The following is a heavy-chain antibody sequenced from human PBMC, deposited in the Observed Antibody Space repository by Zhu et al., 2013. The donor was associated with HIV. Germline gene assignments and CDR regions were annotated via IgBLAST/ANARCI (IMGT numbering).Heavy chain of an antibody. CDR1: GYTFTSYA. CDR2: INAGNGNT. J-gene: IGHJ6*02. CDR3: ARWGITIFGVDADPSGMDV. Sequence: QVQLVQSGAEVKKPGASVKVSCKASGYTFTSYAMHWVRQAPGQRLEWMGWINAGNGNTKYSQKFQGRVTITRDTSASTAYMELSSLRSEDTAVYYCARWGITIFGVDADPSGMDVWGQGTTVTVSS. V-gene: IGHV1-3*01. D-gene: IGHD3-3*01.